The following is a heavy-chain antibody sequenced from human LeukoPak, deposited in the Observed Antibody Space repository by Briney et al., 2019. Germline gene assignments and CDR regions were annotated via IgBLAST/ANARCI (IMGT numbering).Heavy chain of an antibody. CDR2: INHSGST. CDR1: GGSFSGYY. Sequence: MPSETLSLTCAVYGGSFSGYYWSWIRQPPGKGLEWIGEINHSGSTNYNPSLKSRVTISVDTSKNQFSLKLSSVTAADTAVYYCASRRYYYDSSGYRYWGQGTLVTVSS. J-gene: IGHJ4*02. V-gene: IGHV4-34*01. D-gene: IGHD3-22*01. CDR3: ASRRYYYDSSGYRY.